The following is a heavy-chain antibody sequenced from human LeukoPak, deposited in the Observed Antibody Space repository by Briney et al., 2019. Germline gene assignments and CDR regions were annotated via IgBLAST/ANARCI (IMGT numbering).Heavy chain of an antibody. J-gene: IGHJ5*02. CDR1: GRSIRSYY. Sequence: SDTLSLTRTVSGRSIRSYYWSWIRQPPGKGLEWIGYIYYSGSTNYNPSLKSRVSISVDTSKNQFSLKLSSVTAADTAVYYCARDIRWFDPWGQGTLVTVSS. V-gene: IGHV4-59*01. D-gene: IGHD2-21*01. CDR3: ARDIRWFDP. CDR2: IYYSGST.